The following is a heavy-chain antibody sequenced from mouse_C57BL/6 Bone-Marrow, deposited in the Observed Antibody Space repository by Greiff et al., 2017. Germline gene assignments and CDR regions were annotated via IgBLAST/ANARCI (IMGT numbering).Heavy chain of an antibody. J-gene: IGHJ2*01. V-gene: IGHV1-59*01. D-gene: IGHD1-1*01. Sequence: QVQLQQPGAELVRPGTSVKLSCKASGYTFPSYWMHWVKQRPGQGLEWIGVIDPSDSYTNYNQKFKGKATLTVDTSSSTAYMQLSSLTSEDSAVYYCAREIDYGSSLDYWGQGTTLTVSS. CDR1: GYTFPSYW. CDR2: IDPSDSYT. CDR3: AREIDYGSSLDY.